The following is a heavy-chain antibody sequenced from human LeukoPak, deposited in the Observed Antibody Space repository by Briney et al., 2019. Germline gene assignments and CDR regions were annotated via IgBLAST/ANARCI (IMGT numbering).Heavy chain of an antibody. CDR1: GYTFTSYG. V-gene: IGHV1-18*01. CDR2: ISAYNGNT. CDR3: ARDRVLAAAGTLVDY. J-gene: IGHJ4*02. Sequence: ASVKVSCKASGYTFTSYGISWVRQAPGQGLEWMGWISAYNGNTNYAQKLQGRVTMTRDMSTSTVYMELSSLRSEDTAVYYCARDRVLAAAGTLVDYWGQGTLDTVSS. D-gene: IGHD6-13*01.